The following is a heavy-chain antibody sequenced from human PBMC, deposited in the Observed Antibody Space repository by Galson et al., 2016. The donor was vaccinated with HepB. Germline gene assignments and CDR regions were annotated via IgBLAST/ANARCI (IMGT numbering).Heavy chain of an antibody. CDR2: ISYSGSTT. D-gene: IGHD3-3*02. V-gene: IGHV4-39*07. J-gene: IGHJ4*02. CDR1: GASISSSSYY. CDR3: ARVPASTRFDY. Sequence: SETLSLTCTVSGASISSSSYYWGWIRQPPGKGLEWIASISYSGSTTYYNPSLKSRVTISIDTSKNQFSLKLNSVTAVDTAVYYCARVPASTRFDYWGQGTLVTVSS.